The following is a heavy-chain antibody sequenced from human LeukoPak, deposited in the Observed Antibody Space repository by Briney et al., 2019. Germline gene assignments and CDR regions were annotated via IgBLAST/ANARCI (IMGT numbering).Heavy chain of an antibody. CDR3: ARLPAYCSSTSCYYDY. CDR1: GFTFSSYW. CDR2: IKQDGSEK. J-gene: IGHJ4*02. D-gene: IGHD2-2*01. Sequence: GGSLRLSCAASGFTFSSYWMSWVRQAPGKGLEWVANIKQDGSEKYYVDSVKGRFTISRDNAKNSLFLQMNSLRAEDTAVYYCARLPAYCSSTSCYYDYWGQGTLVTVSS. V-gene: IGHV3-7*01.